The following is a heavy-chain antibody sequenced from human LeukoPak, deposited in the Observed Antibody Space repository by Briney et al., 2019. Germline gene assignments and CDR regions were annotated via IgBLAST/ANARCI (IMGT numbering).Heavy chain of an antibody. V-gene: IGHV3-48*04. CDR2: ISSSSSTI. Sequence: GGSLRLSCAASGFTFSSYWMSWVRQAPGKGLEWVSYISSSSSTIYYADSVKGRFTISRDNAKNSLYLQMNNLRAEDTAVYYCAREMRDYDSSGYYLHGPFDYWGQGTLVTVSS. D-gene: IGHD3-22*01. CDR1: GFTFSSYW. J-gene: IGHJ4*02. CDR3: AREMRDYDSSGYYLHGPFDY.